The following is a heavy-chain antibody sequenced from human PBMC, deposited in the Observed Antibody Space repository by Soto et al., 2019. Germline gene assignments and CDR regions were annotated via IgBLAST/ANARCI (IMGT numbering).Heavy chain of an antibody. CDR1: GGSFSGYY. D-gene: IGHD3-16*02. J-gene: IGHJ4*02. CDR2: INHSGST. CDR3: ASGKDYDYVWGSYRFAPVRKYFDY. Sequence: SETLSLTCAVYGGSFSGYYWSWIRQPPGKGLEWIGEINHSGSTNYNPSLKSRVTISVDTSKNQFSLKLSSVTAADTAVYYCASGKDYDYVWGSYRFAPVRKYFDYWGQGTLVAVSS. V-gene: IGHV4-34*01.